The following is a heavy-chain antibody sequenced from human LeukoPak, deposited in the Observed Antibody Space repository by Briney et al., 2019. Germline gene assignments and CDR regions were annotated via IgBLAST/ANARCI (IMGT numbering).Heavy chain of an antibody. J-gene: IGHJ6*02. V-gene: IGHV4-59*08. D-gene: IGHD2-21*02. CDR3: ARTLAYCGGDCSGDYYYGMDV. Sequence: SETLSLTCTVSGGSISSYYWSWIRQPPGKGLEWIGYIYYSGSTNYNPSLRSRVTISVDTSKNQLSLKLSSVTAADTAVYYCARTLAYCGGDCSGDYYYGMDVWGQGTTVTVSS. CDR1: GGSISSYY. CDR2: IYYSGST.